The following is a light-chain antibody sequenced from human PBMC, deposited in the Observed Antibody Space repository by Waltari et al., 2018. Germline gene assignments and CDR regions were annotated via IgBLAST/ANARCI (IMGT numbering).Light chain of an antibody. CDR1: SSDVGAYTY. V-gene: IGLV2-14*03. CDR3: SSYISSSTLEL. Sequence: QSALTQPASVSGSPGQSITISCTGTSSDVGAYTYVSWYQQHPGKAPKLIIFDDSNRPSGVSNRFSGSKSGNTASLTISGLQAEDEAEYYCSSYISSSTLELFGGGTSLTVL. J-gene: IGLJ2*01. CDR2: DDS.